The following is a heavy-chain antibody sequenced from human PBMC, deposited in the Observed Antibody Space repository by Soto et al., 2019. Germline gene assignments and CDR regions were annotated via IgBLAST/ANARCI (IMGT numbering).Heavy chain of an antibody. Sequence: GGSLRLSCAASGFTFSSYAMHWVRQAPGKGLEWVAVISYDGSNKYYADSVKGRFTISRDNSKNTLYLQMNSLRAEDTAVYYCARGELRFLEWLLSYYYYYGMDVWGQGTTVTVS. V-gene: IGHV3-30-3*01. CDR3: ARGELRFLEWLLSYYYYYGMDV. J-gene: IGHJ6*02. CDR2: ISYDGSNK. D-gene: IGHD3-3*01. CDR1: GFTFSSYA.